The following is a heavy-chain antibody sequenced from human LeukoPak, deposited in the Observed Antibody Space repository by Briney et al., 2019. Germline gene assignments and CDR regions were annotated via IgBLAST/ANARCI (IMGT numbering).Heavy chain of an antibody. J-gene: IGHJ3*02. V-gene: IGHV3-43*01. CDR3: SKEMARSGDKAGDR. Sequence: GGSLRLSCAASGFTFEYYTMHWVRQAPGKGLEWVSLITWDGAGTHYTDSVKGRFTISRDNNKESLYLEMKSLRPEDTAVYYCSKEMARSGDKAGDRWGPGTMVTVSS. D-gene: IGHD1-26*01. CDR1: GFTFEYYT. CDR2: ITWDGAGT.